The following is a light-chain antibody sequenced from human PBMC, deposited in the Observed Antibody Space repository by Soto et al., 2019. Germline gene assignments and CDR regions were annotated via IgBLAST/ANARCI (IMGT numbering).Light chain of an antibody. CDR2: DVS. CDR3: SSYTGGSTVV. Sequence: QSALTQPASVSGSPGQSIAISCTGTGSDIGDYNYVSWYQHHPGKVPKLMIYDVSNRPSGVSDRFSGSMSGNTASLTISGLQPEDEADYYCSSYTGGSTVVFGGGTKLTVL. J-gene: IGLJ2*01. V-gene: IGLV2-14*03. CDR1: GSDIGDYNY.